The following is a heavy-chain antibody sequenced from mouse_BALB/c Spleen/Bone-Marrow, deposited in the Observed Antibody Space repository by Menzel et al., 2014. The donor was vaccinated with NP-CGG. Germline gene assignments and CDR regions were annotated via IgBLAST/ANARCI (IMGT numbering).Heavy chain of an antibody. CDR3: ASPIYYGNYGFAF. CDR1: GYTFSSYW. D-gene: IGHD2-1*01. Sequence: QVQLQQSGAELMKPGASVKISCKATGYTFSSYWIEWVKQRPGHGLEWIGEILPGSGSIKYNEKFKGKATFTADTSSNTAYKQLSSLTSEDSAVYFCASPIYYGNYGFAFWGQGTLVTVSA. CDR2: ILPGSGSI. J-gene: IGHJ3*01. V-gene: IGHV1-9*01.